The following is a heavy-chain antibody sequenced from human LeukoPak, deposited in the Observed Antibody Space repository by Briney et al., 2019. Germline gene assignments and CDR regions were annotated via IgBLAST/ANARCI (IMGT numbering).Heavy chain of an antibody. D-gene: IGHD5-18*01. CDR1: GFAFNKAW. J-gene: IGHJ4*02. CDR2: IKSRTDGGTT. CDR3: TRDQTWILLWHILYDF. Sequence: PGGSLRLSCAASGFAFNKAWMSWVRQAPGKGLEWVARIKSRTDGGTTDYAAPVKGRFTISRDDSKDTLYLQMNSLKTEDTAVYYCTRDQTWILLWHILYDFWGQGTLVTVSS. V-gene: IGHV3-15*01.